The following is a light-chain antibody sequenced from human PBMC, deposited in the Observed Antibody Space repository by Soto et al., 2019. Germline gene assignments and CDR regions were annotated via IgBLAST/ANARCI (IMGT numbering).Light chain of an antibody. CDR1: QSVSSSY. Sequence: EIVLTQSPGTLSLSPGARATLSCRASQSVSSSYFAWYQQKPGQAPRLLIYGASTRVTGLPDRFSGSWSGTDFTLTISRLEPEDFAFYYCQHYGSSPTFGQGTKVEIK. V-gene: IGKV3-20*01. CDR3: QHYGSSPT. J-gene: IGKJ1*01. CDR2: GAS.